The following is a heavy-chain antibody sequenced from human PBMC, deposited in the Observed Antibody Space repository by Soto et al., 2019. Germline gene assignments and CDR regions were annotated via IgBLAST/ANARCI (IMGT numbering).Heavy chain of an antibody. Sequence: DVQLLESGGGLVQPGGSLTLSCAASRFTFSDYAMSWVRQAPGKGLEWVSAIGGGGADTYYADSVKGRFTISRDNSRSTLYLQMNSLRDEDTAVYYCAKDAVPYNGKWDWFDSWGHGTLFTVSS. CDR3: AKDAVPYNGKWDWFDS. V-gene: IGHV3-23*01. J-gene: IGHJ5*01. CDR1: RFTFSDYA. D-gene: IGHD1-26*01. CDR2: IGGGGADT.